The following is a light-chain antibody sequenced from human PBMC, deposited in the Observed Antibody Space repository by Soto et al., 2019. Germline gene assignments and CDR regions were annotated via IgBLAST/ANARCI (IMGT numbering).Light chain of an antibody. V-gene: IGLV2-8*01. Sequence: QSALTQPPSASGSPGQSVTISCTGTLSDIGAYDLVSWYQQYPGKAPKLMIYDVTNRPSGVPNRFSGSKSGNTASLTVSGLQAEDEADYYCQSYDSSLINSVFGGGTKLTVL. J-gene: IGLJ3*02. CDR3: QSYDSSLINSV. CDR1: LSDIGAYDL. CDR2: DVT.